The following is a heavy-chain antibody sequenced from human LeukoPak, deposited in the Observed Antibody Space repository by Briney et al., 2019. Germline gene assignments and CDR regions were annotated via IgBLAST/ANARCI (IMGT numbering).Heavy chain of an antibody. D-gene: IGHD6-13*01. CDR1: GFTFSSYS. V-gene: IGHV3-21*01. CDR3: ARFIAAPYYFDY. Sequence: PGGSLRLSCAASGFTFSSYSMNWVRQAPGKGLEWVSFISSSRSYKYYADSVKGRFTISRDNAKNSLYLQMNSLRAEDTAVYYCARFIAAPYYFDYWGRGTLVTVSS. CDR2: ISSSRSYK. J-gene: IGHJ4*02.